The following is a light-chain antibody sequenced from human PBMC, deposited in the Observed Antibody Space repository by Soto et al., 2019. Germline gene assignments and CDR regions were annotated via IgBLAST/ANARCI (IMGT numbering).Light chain of an antibody. CDR3: QQLNSYPIT. J-gene: IGKJ5*01. CDR2: KAS. V-gene: IGKV1-5*03. Sequence: IRMTQSPATLSASVGDRVTITCWASQSISPYFAWYQQKEGKAPKLLIYKASTLESGVPSRLRGSGYGTELTITISSMQTEDFETYYCQQLNSYPITFGHGTRLEIK. CDR1: QSISPY.